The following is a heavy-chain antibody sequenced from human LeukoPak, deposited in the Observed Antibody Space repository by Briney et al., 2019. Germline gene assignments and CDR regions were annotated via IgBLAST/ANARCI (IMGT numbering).Heavy chain of an antibody. Sequence: PSETLSLTCTVSGYSISSGYYWGWIRQPPGKGLEWIGSIYHSGSTYYNPSLKSRVTIPVDTSKNQFSLKLSSVTAADTAVYYCAAYSSSWYEGAFDIWGQGTMVTVSS. J-gene: IGHJ3*02. V-gene: IGHV4-38-2*02. D-gene: IGHD6-13*01. CDR2: IYHSGST. CDR3: AAYSSSWYEGAFDI. CDR1: GYSISSGYY.